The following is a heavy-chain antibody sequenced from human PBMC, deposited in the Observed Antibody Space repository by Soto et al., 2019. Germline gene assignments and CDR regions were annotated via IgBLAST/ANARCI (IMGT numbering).Heavy chain of an antibody. J-gene: IGHJ6*02. CDR1: GGSISTYF. D-gene: IGHD5-18*01. V-gene: IGHV4-4*07. Sequence: SETLSLTCTVSGGSISTYFWSCIRQPAGVGLEGIGRSYTTGSTNYNPSLKSRVTISVDTSKNQFSLKLSSVTAADTAVYYCARAGVDIYGYYYYYGMDVWGQGTTVT. CDR3: ARAGVDIYGYYYYYGMDV. CDR2: SYTTGST.